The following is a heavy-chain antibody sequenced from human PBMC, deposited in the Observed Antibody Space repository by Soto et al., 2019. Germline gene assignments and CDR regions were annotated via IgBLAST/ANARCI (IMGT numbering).Heavy chain of an antibody. CDR1: GYTFTSYA. Sequence: ASVKVSCKASGYTFTSYAMHWVRQAPGQRLEWMGWINAGNGNTKYSQKFQGRVTITRDTSASTAYMELSSLRSEDTAVYYCARGELLWLGGIRGFDYWGQGNLVTVSS. CDR2: INAGNGNT. CDR3: ARGELLWLGGIRGFDY. D-gene: IGHD3-10*01. J-gene: IGHJ4*02. V-gene: IGHV1-3*01.